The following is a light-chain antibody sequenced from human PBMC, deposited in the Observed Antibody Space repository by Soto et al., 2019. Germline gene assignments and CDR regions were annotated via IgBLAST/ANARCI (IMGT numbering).Light chain of an antibody. CDR2: GAS. J-gene: IGKJ2*01. Sequence: EIVLTQSPGTLSLSSGQRATLSCRASHSVASRYLAWYQQKLGQAPRLLIYGASSRATGVPDRFSGSGSGTDFTLTISRLEPEDFAVYYCQQYGTSPPYIFGQGTKLEIK. V-gene: IGKV3-20*01. CDR1: HSVASRY. CDR3: QQYGTSPPYI.